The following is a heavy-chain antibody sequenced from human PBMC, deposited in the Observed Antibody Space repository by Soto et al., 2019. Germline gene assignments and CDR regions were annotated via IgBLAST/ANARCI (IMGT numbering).Heavy chain of an antibody. CDR1: GGSISSGGYA. D-gene: IGHD1-7*01. J-gene: IGHJ5*02. CDR3: ARDSLTGNYFDP. V-gene: IGHV4-30-2*01. Sequence: QLQLQESGSGLVKPSQTLSLTCVVSGGSISSGGYAWNWIRQPPGKGLEWIGYIYHSGYTSYNPSLKSRVTRSVDKSKNQFPLKLSFVTAADTAVYYCARDSLTGNYFDPWGQGTLVTVSS. CDR2: IYHSGYT.